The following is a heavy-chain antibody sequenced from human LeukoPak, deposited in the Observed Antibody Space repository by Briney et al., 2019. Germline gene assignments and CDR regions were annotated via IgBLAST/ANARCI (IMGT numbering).Heavy chain of an antibody. CDR3: ARERSPGYSSSWYNY. CDR2: IKQDGSEK. Sequence: GGSLRLSCAASGFTFSSYAMSWVRQAPGEGLEWVANIKQDGSEKYYVDSVKGRFTISRDNAKNSVYLQMNSLRAEDTAVYYCARERSPGYSSSWYNYWGQGTQVTVSS. J-gene: IGHJ4*02. CDR1: GFTFSSYA. V-gene: IGHV3-7*01. D-gene: IGHD6-13*01.